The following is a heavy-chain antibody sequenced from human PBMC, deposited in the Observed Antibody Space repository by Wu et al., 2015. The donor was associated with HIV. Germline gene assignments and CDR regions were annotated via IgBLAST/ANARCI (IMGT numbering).Heavy chain of an antibody. Sequence: QVRLVQSGAEVAKPGASVKISCQASGYTFSSYFMHWVRQAPGQGLEWMGIINPSGGSTSYAQKFQGRVTITADESTSTAYMDFKSLRSDDTAVYFCAREGGILPAARFTFDIWGQGTLVTVS. CDR3: AREGGILPAARFTFDI. CDR2: INPSGGST. V-gene: IGHV1-46*01. CDR1: GYTFSSYF. D-gene: IGHD2-2*01. J-gene: IGHJ3*02.